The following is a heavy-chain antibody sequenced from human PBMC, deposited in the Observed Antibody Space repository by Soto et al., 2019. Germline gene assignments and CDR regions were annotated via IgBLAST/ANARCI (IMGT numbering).Heavy chain of an antibody. CDR3: ATGTASLATRRGVYYYGMD. D-gene: IGHD2-8*01. J-gene: IGHJ6*01. V-gene: IGHV4-4*07. CDR2: LCPRRSS. CDR1: GSSISSNY. Sequence: PSETLSLTCTVCGSSISSNYWSWIRQPAGKGLDRIWRLCPRRSSIYDPSLKRLVTMSFDTSKNRFSLKRTSLTSADPSVYYCATGTASLATRRGVYYYGMD.